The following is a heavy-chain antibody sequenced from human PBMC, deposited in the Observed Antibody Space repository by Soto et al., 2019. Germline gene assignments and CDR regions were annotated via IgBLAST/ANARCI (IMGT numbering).Heavy chain of an antibody. Sequence: PGGSLRLSCAASGYTFSSYAMSWVRQAPGKGLEWVSVISGSGDSTYYADSVKGRFTISRDNSEDTLYLLMNSLRAEDTAVYYCGAAAAGKIAFWGRGSLDPGSS. CDR3: GAAAAGKIAF. D-gene: IGHD6-13*01. CDR1: GYTFSSYA. J-gene: IGHJ4*02. CDR2: ISGSGDST. V-gene: IGHV3-23*01.